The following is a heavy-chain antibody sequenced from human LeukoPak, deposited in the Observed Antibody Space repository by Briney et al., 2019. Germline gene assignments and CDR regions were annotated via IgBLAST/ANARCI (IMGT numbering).Heavy chain of an antibody. CDR2: IYYTGST. CDR1: GGSISSYY. D-gene: IGHD3-22*01. CDR3: ARVENYYYDSSGYAFDI. V-gene: IGHV4-59*01. Sequence: SETLSLTCAVYGGSISSYYWSWIRQPPGKGLEWIGYIYYTGSTNYNPSLKSRVTISVDTSKNQFSLKLNSVTAADSAVYYCARVENYYYDSSGYAFDIWGQGTMVTVSS. J-gene: IGHJ3*02.